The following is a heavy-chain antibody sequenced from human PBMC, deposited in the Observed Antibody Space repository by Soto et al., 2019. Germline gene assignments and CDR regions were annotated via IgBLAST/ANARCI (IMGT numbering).Heavy chain of an antibody. CDR3: AHTPVDIVATPWVYFDY. V-gene: IGHV2-5*02. CDR2: IYWDDDK. CDR1: GFSLSTSGVG. D-gene: IGHD5-12*01. Sequence: ESGPTLVNPTQTLTLTCTFSGFSLSTSGVGVGWIRQPPGKALEWLALIYWDDDKRYSPSLKSRLTITKDTSKNQVVLTMTNMDPVDTATYYCAHTPVDIVATPWVYFDYWGQGTLVTVSS. J-gene: IGHJ4*02.